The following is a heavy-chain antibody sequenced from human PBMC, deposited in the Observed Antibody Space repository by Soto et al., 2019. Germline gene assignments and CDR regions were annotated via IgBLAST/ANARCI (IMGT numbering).Heavy chain of an antibody. CDR3: ARHSPDFDWLSQFDY. CDR1: GGSISNYY. J-gene: IGHJ4*02. V-gene: IGHV4-59*08. Sequence: SETLSLTCTVSGGSISNYYRSWIRQPPGKGLEWIGYIYYFGSTNYNPSLKSRVTISVATSKNQFSLKLSSVTAADTAVYYCARHSPDFDWLSQFDYWGQGTLVTVSS. CDR2: IYYFGST. D-gene: IGHD3-9*01.